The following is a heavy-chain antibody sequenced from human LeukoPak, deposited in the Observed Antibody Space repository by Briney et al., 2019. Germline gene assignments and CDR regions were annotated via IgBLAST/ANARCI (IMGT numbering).Heavy chain of an antibody. CDR3: AGEGRYDSSGYYYEY. CDR1: GYSFTSYW. D-gene: IGHD3-22*01. V-gene: IGHV5-51*01. Sequence: KCGESLKISCKGSGYSFTSYWIGWVRQMPGKGLEWMGIIYPGDSDTRYSPSFQGQVTISADKSISTAYLQWSSLKASDTAMYDCAGEGRYDSSGYYYEYWGQGTLVTVSS. J-gene: IGHJ4*02. CDR2: IYPGDSDT.